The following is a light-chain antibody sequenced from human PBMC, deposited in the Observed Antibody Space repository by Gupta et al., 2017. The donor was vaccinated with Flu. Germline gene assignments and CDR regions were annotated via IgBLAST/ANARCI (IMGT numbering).Light chain of an antibody. Sequence: QSVLTQPPAVSGATGQRVTISCTGSSSNIGAGYDVHWYQQFPGTAPKLLISGNNNRPSGVPDRFSGSKSGTSASLAITGLQAEDEADYYCQSYDGSLSGSVLFGGGTKLTVL. CDR1: SSNIGAGYD. J-gene: IGLJ3*02. V-gene: IGLV1-40*01. CDR3: QSYDGSLSGSVL. CDR2: GNN.